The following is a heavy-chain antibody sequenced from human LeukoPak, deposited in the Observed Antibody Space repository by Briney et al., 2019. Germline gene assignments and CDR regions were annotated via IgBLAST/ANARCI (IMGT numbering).Heavy chain of an antibody. CDR1: GFTFSTHW. J-gene: IGHJ4*02. D-gene: IGHD6-19*01. V-gene: IGHV3-7*01. CDR3: ASGTGWIFDY. Sequence: GGSLRLSCAASGFTFSTHWMIWVRQAPGKGLEWVANVNQDGSEKQYVDSVKGRFTISRDNAKNSLYLQMNSLRAEDTAVYYCASGTGWIFDYWGQRTLVTVSS. CDR2: VNQDGSEK.